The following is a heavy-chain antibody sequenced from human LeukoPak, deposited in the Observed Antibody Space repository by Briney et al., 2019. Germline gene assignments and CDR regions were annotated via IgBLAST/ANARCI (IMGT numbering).Heavy chain of an antibody. D-gene: IGHD2-21*01. CDR3: ARHGFRSFTQPFDY. CDR1: GGSIINYY. CDR2: IYSSGIT. J-gene: IGHJ4*02. Sequence: SQTLSLTCTVSGGSIINYYWSWIRQTPRKGLEWIGYIYSSGITDYNPSLKSRVTISLDTSKNQFSLKLTSVTAADTAVYYCARHGFRSFTQPFDYWGQGTLVTVSS. V-gene: IGHV4-59*08.